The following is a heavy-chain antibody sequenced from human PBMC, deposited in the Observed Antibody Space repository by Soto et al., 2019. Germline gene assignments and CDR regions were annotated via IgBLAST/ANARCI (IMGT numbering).Heavy chain of an antibody. V-gene: IGHV1-2*02. J-gene: IGHJ4*02. CDR1: GYTFTGYY. Sequence: QVQLVQSGAEVKKPGASVKVSCKASGYTFTGYYMHWVRQAPGQGLEWMGWINPNSGGTNYAQKFQGSVTMTRDKCISRAHMELSSLRSDATAVYSSARLGCGGDCYTKPLDYWSQGTLFTVSS. CDR3: ARLGCGGDCYTKPLDY. D-gene: IGHD2-21*02. CDR2: INPNSGGT.